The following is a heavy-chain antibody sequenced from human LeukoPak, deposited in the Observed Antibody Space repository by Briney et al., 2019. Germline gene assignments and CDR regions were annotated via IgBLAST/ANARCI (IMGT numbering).Heavy chain of an antibody. CDR2: IYHSGST. CDR1: GYSIGSAYY. V-gene: IGHV4-38-2*02. CDR3: ASSNWGGDY. J-gene: IGHJ4*02. D-gene: IGHD7-27*01. Sequence: SETLSLTCTVSGYSIGSAYYWGWIRPPPGKGLEWIGSIYHSGSTYYNPSLKSRVTISVDTSKNQFSLKLSSVTAADTAVYYCASSNWGGDYWGQGTLVTVSS.